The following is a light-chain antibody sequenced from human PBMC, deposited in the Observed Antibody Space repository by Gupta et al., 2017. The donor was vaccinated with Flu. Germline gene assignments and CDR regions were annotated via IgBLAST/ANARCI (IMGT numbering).Light chain of an antibody. V-gene: IGLV2-23*02. Sequence: TSSDIGMHNLGSWYQQHPDKAPKLVISEFSKRPSGVSNRFSGSKSGNAAFLTISGLQTDDEADYYCCSYVGSSTFVFGTGTKVTVL. J-gene: IGLJ1*01. CDR2: EFS. CDR3: CSYVGSSTFV. CDR1: SSDIGMHNL.